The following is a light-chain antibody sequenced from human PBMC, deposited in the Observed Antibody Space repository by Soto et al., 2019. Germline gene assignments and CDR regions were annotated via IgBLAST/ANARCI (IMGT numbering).Light chain of an antibody. CDR1: SSNIENNF. CDR2: DNY. Sequence: QSVLTQPPSVSAAPGQKVAISCSGSSSNIENNFVSWYQQLPGTAPKLLIYDNYRRLSGIPDRFSGSKSGTSATLGITGLQTGDEADYYCGTWDSSLSAYVFGPGTKVTVL. CDR3: GTWDSSLSAYV. V-gene: IGLV1-51*01. J-gene: IGLJ1*01.